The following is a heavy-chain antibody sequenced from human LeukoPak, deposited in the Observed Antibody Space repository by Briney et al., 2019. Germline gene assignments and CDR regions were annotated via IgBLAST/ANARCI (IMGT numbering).Heavy chain of an antibody. Sequence: GESLRLSCAASGFTSSSWWMTWVRQAPGKGLEWVANIKPDGSGQYYVDSVKGRFTFSRDNAKNSVYLQMNSLRADDTAVYYCARAGVRYAMDVWGQGTTVTVSS. CDR2: IKPDGSGQ. V-gene: IGHV3-7*04. J-gene: IGHJ6*02. D-gene: IGHD2-21*01. CDR3: ARAGVRYAMDV. CDR1: GFTSSSWW.